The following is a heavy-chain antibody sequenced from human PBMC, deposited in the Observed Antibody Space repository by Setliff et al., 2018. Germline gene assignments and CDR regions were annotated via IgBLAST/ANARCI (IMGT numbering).Heavy chain of an antibody. Sequence: SETLSLTCTVSGVSISSNSYYWGWIRQPPGKGLEWIGSMYYGGDTYYNPSLKSRLTMSVDTSKNQFSLSLISVTAADTAVYYCARGLEGEDYFYYMDVWGKGTTVTVSS. CDR2: MYYGGDT. CDR1: GVSISSNSYY. V-gene: IGHV4-39*07. J-gene: IGHJ6*03. D-gene: IGHD2-21*01. CDR3: ARGLEGEDYFYYMDV.